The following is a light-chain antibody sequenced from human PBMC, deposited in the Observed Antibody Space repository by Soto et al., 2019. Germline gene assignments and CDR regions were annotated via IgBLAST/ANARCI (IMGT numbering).Light chain of an antibody. Sequence: QSALTQPPSASGSPGQSVTISCTGTSSDVGGYNYVSWYQQHPGKAPKLMIYEVSKRPSGVPDRFSGSKSGNTASLTVSGLQAEDEADYYCQSYGSSLSGSNVFGGGTKLTVL. J-gene: IGLJ2*01. CDR3: QSYGSSLSGSNV. V-gene: IGLV2-8*01. CDR2: EVS. CDR1: SSDVGGYNY.